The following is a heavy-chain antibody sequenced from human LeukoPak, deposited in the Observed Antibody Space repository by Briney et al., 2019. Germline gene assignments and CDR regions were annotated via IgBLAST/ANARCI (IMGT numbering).Heavy chain of an antibody. D-gene: IGHD3-9*01. CDR1: GGSISSSSYY. J-gene: IGHJ4*02. V-gene: IGHV4-39*01. CDR2: IYYSGST. CDR3: ARRGRRVDILTGYFDY. Sequence: SETLSLTCTVSGGSISSSSYYWGWIRQPPGKGLEWIGSIYYSGSTYYNPSLKSRVTISVDTSKNQFSLKLSSVTAADTAVYYCARRGRRVDILTGYFDYWGQGTLVTVSS.